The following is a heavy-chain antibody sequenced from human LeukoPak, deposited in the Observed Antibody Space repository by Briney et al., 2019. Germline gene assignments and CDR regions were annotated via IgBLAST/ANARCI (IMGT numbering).Heavy chain of an antibody. CDR3: ANDYARQRGY. CDR2: IKHDGSDK. Sequence: GGSLRLSCAASGFTFSSYWLSWVRQAPGKGLEWVANIKHDGSDKYYVDSVKGRFTISRDNAKNSLYLQMNSLRVEDTAIYYCANDYARQRGYWGQGTLVTVSS. J-gene: IGHJ4*02. CDR1: GFTFSSYW. V-gene: IGHV3-7*01. D-gene: IGHD4-17*01.